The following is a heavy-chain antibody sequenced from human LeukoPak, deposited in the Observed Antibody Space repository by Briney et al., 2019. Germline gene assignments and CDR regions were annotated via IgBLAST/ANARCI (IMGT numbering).Heavy chain of an antibody. V-gene: IGHV4-4*09. CDR1: GESIINYY. D-gene: IGHD1-26*01. CDR2: IYTSGST. CDR3: ARHYSGAYSPFDY. Sequence: SETLSLTCTVSGESIINYYWSWIRQPPGRGLEWIGYIYTSGSTKYNPSLKSRVTISGDTSKNQFSLKLSSVTAADTAVYYCARHYSGAYSPFDYWGQGTLVAVSS. J-gene: IGHJ4*02.